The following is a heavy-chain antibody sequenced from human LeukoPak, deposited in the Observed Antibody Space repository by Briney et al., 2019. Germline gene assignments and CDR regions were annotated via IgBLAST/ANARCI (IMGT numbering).Heavy chain of an antibody. CDR1: GFTLSSYW. D-gene: IGHD6-19*01. CDR2: IKQDGSEK. V-gene: IGHV3-7*01. Sequence: GGSLRLSCAASGFTLSSYWMSWVRQAPGKGREWVANIKQDGSEKYYVDSVKGRFTISRDNAKNSLYLQMNSLRAEDTAVYYCARVAPYSSGWLYYYYYGMDVWGQGTTVTVSS. CDR3: ARVAPYSSGWLYYYYYGMDV. J-gene: IGHJ6*02.